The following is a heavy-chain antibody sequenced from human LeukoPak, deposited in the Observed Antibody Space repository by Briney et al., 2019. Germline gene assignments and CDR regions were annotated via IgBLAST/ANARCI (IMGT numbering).Heavy chain of an antibody. J-gene: IGHJ4*02. Sequence: ASVKVSCKASGYTFTGYYMHWVRQAPGQGLEWMGWINPNSGGANYAQKFQGRVTMTRDTSISTAYMELSRLRSDDTAVYYCARVPRGTTVTNYWGQGTLVTVSP. CDR1: GYTFTGYY. D-gene: IGHD4-17*01. CDR3: ARVPRGTTVTNY. CDR2: INPNSGGA. V-gene: IGHV1-2*02.